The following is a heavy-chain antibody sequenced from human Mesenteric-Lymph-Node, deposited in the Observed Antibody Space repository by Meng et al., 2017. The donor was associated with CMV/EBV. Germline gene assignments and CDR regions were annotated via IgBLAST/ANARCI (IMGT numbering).Heavy chain of an antibody. CDR1: GFTFSDYY. CDR2: IKQDGSEK. J-gene: IGHJ4*02. D-gene: IGHD3-3*01. CDR3: AREDYDFWSGYFQTHYFDY. Sequence: GGSLRLSCAASGFTFSDYYMSWIRQAPGKGLEWVASIKQDGSEKYYVDSVKGRFTISRDNAKNSLYLQMNSLRAEDTAVYYCAREDYDFWSGYFQTHYFDYWGQGTLVTVSS. V-gene: IGHV3-7*01.